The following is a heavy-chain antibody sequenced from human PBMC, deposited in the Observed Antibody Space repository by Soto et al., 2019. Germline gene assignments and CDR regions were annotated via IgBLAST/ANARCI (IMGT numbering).Heavy chain of an antibody. CDR1: GGSINSFY. V-gene: IGHV4-59*01. CDR3: ARHMAPGGTGNFDS. CDR2: IYFTGST. J-gene: IGHJ4*02. D-gene: IGHD3-10*01. Sequence: SETLSLTCTVAGGSINSFYWDWFRQPPGKGLKWIGYIYFTGSTNYNPSLTSRVTISVDSSKRQFSLRLTSVSTADTAVYFCARHMAPGGTGNFDSWGQGLLVTVSS.